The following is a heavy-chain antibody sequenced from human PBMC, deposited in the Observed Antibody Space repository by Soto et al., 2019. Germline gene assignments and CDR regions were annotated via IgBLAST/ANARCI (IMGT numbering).Heavy chain of an antibody. CDR2: INAGSGNT. CDR3: ARDTETLGPRANDALDV. J-gene: IGHJ3*01. Sequence: ASVKVSCKASGGTFSSYTMNWVRQAPGQSLEWMGWINAGSGNTKYSQNFQGRVSITRDTSASTVYMELTGLKSEDTAVYYCARDTETLGPRANDALDVWGQGTMVTVSS. D-gene: IGHD3-3*02. V-gene: IGHV1-3*01. CDR1: GGTFSSYT.